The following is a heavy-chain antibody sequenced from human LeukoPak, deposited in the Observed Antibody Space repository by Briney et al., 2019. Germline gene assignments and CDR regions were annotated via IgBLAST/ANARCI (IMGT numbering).Heavy chain of an antibody. J-gene: IGHJ4*02. D-gene: IGHD2-15*01. CDR1: GGSISSSSYY. CDR3: ARMNHCSGGSCYSGVADY. V-gene: IGHV4-39*07. Sequence: PSETLSLTCTVSGGSISSSSYYWGWIRQPPGKGLEWIGSIYYSGSTYYNPSLKSRVTISVDTSKNQFSLKLSSVTAADTAVYYCARMNHCSGGSCYSGVADYWGQGTLVTVSS. CDR2: IYYSGST.